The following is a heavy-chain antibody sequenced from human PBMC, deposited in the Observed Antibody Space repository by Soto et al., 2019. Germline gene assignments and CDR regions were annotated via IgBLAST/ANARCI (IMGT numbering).Heavy chain of an antibody. D-gene: IGHD3-16*01. CDR3: ARGETYLGV. J-gene: IGHJ6*02. CDR1: RDTFNKYA. V-gene: IGHV1-69*01. CDR2: IIPIFSSR. Sequence: QVQLVQSGAEVKKPGSSVKVSCKTSRDTFNKYAFNWVRQAPGQGLEWMGWIIPIFSSRNYAEKFQGRVTITADDSTSTAYMELRSLRFEATAGYYCARGETYLGVWGQGTTVTVSS.